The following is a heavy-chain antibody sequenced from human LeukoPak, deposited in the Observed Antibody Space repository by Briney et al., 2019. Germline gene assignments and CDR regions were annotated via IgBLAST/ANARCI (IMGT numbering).Heavy chain of an antibody. Sequence: SQTLSLTCTVSGGSISSGGYYWSWIRQHPGKGLEWIGYIYYSGSTYYNPSLKSRVTISVDTSKSQFSLKLSSVTAADTALYYCARDGRYDFWSGWFEYYYYYMDVWGKGTTVTVSS. V-gene: IGHV4-31*03. CDR1: GGSISSGGYY. J-gene: IGHJ6*03. CDR2: IYYSGST. D-gene: IGHD3-3*01. CDR3: ARDGRYDFWSGWFEYYYYYMDV.